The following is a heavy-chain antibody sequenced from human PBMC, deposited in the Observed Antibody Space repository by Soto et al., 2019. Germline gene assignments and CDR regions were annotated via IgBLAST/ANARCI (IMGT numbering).Heavy chain of an antibody. J-gene: IGHJ4*02. D-gene: IGHD6-19*01. V-gene: IGHV3-30-3*01. CDR1: GFTFSTYA. CDR2: ISNDESKK. CDR3: ARSIAVAGLDY. Sequence: QVQLVEAGGGVVQPGRSLRLSCAASGFTFSTYAVHWVRQAPGKGLEWVSVISNDESKKYYANSVKGRFTISRDNSNNTVYLQMNSLSAEDTAVYYCARSIAVAGLDYWGPGTLVTVSS.